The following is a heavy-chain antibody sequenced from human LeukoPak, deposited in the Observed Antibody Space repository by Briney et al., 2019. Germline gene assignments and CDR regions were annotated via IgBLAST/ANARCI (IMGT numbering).Heavy chain of an antibody. CDR3: ARSPMLSGWSYFDY. CDR2: IYYSGST. Sequence: SETLSLTCTVSDGSISSYYWSWIRQPPGKGLEWIGYIYYSGSTNYNPSLKSRVTISVDTSKNQFSLKLSSVTAADTAVYYCARSPMLSGWSYFDYWGQGTLVTVSS. V-gene: IGHV4-59*08. CDR1: DGSISSYY. J-gene: IGHJ4*02. D-gene: IGHD6-19*01.